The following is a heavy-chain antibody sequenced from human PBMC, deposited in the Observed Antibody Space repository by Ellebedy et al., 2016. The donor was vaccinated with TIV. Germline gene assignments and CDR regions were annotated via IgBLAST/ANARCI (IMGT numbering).Heavy chain of an antibody. CDR1: GFTFSTYI. Sequence: GGSLRLSXSVSGFTFSTYIMNWVRQAPGKGLEWVSAISGSGSSTYYADSVKGRFTISRDNSKNTLYLQMNSLRAEDTAVYYCAHRELGGPFDYWGQGTLVTVSS. J-gene: IGHJ4*02. D-gene: IGHD7-27*01. CDR3: AHRELGGPFDY. CDR2: ISGSGSST. V-gene: IGHV3-23*01.